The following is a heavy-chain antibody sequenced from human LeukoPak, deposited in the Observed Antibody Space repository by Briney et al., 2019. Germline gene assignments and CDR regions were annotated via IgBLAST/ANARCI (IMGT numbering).Heavy chain of an antibody. V-gene: IGHV3-53*05. CDR3: TKGSNTWPSLFDY. CDR1: GFTVSSNY. Sequence: GGSLRHSCAASGFTVSSNYMSWVRQAPGKGLEWVSVIYSGGSTYYADSVKGRFAISRDNNKNSLYLQMTSLRTEDTALYYCTKGSNTWPSLFDYWGQGTLVTVSS. J-gene: IGHJ4*02. D-gene: IGHD2-2*02. CDR2: IYSGGST.